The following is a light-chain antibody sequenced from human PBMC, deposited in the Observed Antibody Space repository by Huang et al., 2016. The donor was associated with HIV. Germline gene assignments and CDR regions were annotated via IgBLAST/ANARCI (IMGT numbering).Light chain of an antibody. J-gene: IGKJ4*01. Sequence: EIVMTQSPATLSVSPGERATLSCRASQNIGGSLACYQKKPGQAPRLLIYEASTRATGIPARFSGSESGTDFTLTISSLQSEDFAVYYCQQYNDWSAVTFGGGTKVEI. CDR3: QQYNDWSAVT. CDR1: QNIGGS. CDR2: EAS. V-gene: IGKV3-15*01.